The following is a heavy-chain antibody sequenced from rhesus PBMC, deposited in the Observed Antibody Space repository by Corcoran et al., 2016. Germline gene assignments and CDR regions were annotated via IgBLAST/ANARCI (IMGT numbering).Heavy chain of an antibody. CDR1: GYTFTSYY. V-gene: IGHV1-200*01. J-gene: IGHJ4*01. Sequence: QVQLVQSGAEVKKPGTSVKLSCKASGYTFTSYYINWVRQAPGQGLEWMGWINPSNVNTGYAQKFHGRFTMTRDTSTNTAYMELNSLRSEDTAVYYCARDGFTPGSDFDYWGQGVLVTVSS. CDR3: ARDGFTPGSDFDY. D-gene: IGHD2-21*01. CDR2: INPSNVNT.